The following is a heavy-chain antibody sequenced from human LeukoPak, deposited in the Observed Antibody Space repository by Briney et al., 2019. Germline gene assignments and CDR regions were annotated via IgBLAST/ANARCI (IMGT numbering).Heavy chain of an antibody. CDR1: GGSISSYY. V-gene: IGHV4-59*01. CDR2: IHNSGRT. D-gene: IGHD3-22*01. Sequence: SETLSLTCTVSGGSISSYYWSWIRQPPGKGLEWIGYIHNSGRTNYNPSLKSRVTMSVDTSKNQFSLKLSSLTAAGTAVYFCARSLSSGFVDYWGQGTRVTVSS. J-gene: IGHJ4*02. CDR3: ARSLSSGFVDY.